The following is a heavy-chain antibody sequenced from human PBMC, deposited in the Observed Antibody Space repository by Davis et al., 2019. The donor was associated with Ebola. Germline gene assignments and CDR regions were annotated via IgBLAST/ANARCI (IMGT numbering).Heavy chain of an antibody. J-gene: IGHJ6*02. D-gene: IGHD3-3*01. CDR1: GGSISSYY. Sequence: SETLSLTCTVSGGSISSYYWSWIRQPPGKGLEWIGEINHSGSNNYNPSLKSRVTISVDTSKNQFTLQLNSVTPEDTAVYYCARADLYYDFWSGSGGMDVWGQGTTVTVSS. CDR3: ARADLYYDFWSGSGGMDV. V-gene: IGHV4-34*01. CDR2: INHSGSN.